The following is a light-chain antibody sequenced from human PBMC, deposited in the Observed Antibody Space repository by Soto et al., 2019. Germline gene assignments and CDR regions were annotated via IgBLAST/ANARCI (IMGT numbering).Light chain of an antibody. V-gene: IGLV1-44*01. Sequence: QSVLIQPPSASGTPGQRVTISFSGGNSNIGRNTVNWYQQVPGTAPKVLIYSNNQRPSGVPDRFSGSKSGTSVSLAISGRQSDDEADYYCASWDDSLNTVVFGGGTKVTVL. CDR1: NSNIGRNT. CDR3: ASWDDSLNTVV. J-gene: IGLJ2*01. CDR2: SNN.